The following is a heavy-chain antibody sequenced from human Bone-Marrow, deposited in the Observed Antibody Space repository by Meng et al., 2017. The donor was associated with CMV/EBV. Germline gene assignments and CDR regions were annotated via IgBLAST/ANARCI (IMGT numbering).Heavy chain of an antibody. J-gene: IGHJ6*02. Sequence: GGSLRLSCAASGFTFSSYSMNWVRQAPGKGLEWVSSISSSSSYIYYADSVKGRFTISRDNPKNSLYLQMNSLRAEDTAVYYCARDPGGATGGYGMDVWGQGTTVTVSS. CDR2: ISSSSSYI. CDR3: ARDPGGATGGYGMDV. V-gene: IGHV3-21*01. CDR1: GFTFSSYS. D-gene: IGHD1-26*01.